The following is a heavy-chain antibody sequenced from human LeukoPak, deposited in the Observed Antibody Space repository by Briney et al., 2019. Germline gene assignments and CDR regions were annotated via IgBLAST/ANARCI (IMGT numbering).Heavy chain of an antibody. CDR3: ASGSYSSGWLFDY. D-gene: IGHD6-19*01. Sequence: PGGSLRLSCAASGFTLSRNTMNWVRQAPGKGLEWVSSISSSSTYIYFADSVKGRFTISRDNAKNSLYLQMNSLRAEDTAVYYCASGSYSSGWLFDYWGQGTLVTVSS. J-gene: IGHJ4*02. CDR1: GFTLSRNT. CDR2: ISSSSTYI. V-gene: IGHV3-21*01.